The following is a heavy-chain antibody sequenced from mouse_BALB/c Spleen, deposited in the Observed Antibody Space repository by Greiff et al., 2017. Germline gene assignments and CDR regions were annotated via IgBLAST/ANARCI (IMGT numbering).Heavy chain of an antibody. CDR3: ASGSYYFDY. V-gene: IGHV14-3*02. CDR1: GFNIKDTY. Sequence: EVQGVESGAELVKPGASVKLSCTASGFNIKDTYMHWVKQRPEQGLEWIGRIDPANGNTKYDPKFQGKATITADTSSNTAYLQLSSLTSEDTAVYYCASGSYYFDYWGQGTTLTVSS. CDR2: IDPANGNT. J-gene: IGHJ2*01.